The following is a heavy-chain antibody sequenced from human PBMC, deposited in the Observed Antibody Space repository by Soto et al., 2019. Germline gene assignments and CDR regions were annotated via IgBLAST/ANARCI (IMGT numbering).Heavy chain of an antibody. CDR3: ARGLLGAIDY. Sequence: EVQLVESGGALVPPGGSLRLSCAASGFTFSYYVMHWVRQAEGKGLEWVAAIGTSDDTYYADSVQGRFSISREDAKDSLYLQMSSLRAEDTAVYYCARGLLGAIDYWGQGTLVTVSS. D-gene: IGHD3-16*01. V-gene: IGHV3-13*01. CDR1: GFTFSYYV. CDR2: IGTSDDT. J-gene: IGHJ4*02.